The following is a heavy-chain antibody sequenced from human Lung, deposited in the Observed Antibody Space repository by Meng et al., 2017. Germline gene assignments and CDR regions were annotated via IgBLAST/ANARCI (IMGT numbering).Heavy chain of an antibody. CDR1: GFTFTAFS. V-gene: IGHV3-23*01. D-gene: IGHD5-18*01. CDR3: AKEAAMAS. J-gene: IGHJ5*02. CDR2: ISSTGDST. Sequence: ELQLMESGGGLVQPGGSLRLSCAASGFTFTAFSMTWVRQAPGKGLEWVSTISSTGDSTFYPDSVKGRFIVSRDNSKNTLYLQMNSLRAEDTAIYYCAKEAAMASWGQGTLVTVSS.